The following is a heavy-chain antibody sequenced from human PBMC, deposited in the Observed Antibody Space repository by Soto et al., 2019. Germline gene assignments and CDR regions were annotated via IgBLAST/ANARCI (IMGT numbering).Heavy chain of an antibody. D-gene: IGHD2-2*02. V-gene: IGHV4-39*01. CDR2: IYYSGST. Sequence: SETLSLTCTVSGGSISSSSYYWGWIRQPPGKGLEWIGSIYYSGSTYYNPSLKSRVTISVDTSKNQFSLKLSSVTAADTAVYYCARHSRYRNWFDPWGQGTLVTVSS. J-gene: IGHJ5*02. CDR3: ARHSRYRNWFDP. CDR1: GGSISSSSYY.